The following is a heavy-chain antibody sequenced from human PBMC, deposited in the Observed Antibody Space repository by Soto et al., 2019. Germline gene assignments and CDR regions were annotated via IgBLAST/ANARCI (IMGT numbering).Heavy chain of an antibody. D-gene: IGHD6-19*01. CDR1: GDSYSISTYS. Sequence: SETLSLTCNMSGDSYSISTYSWSWIRQPPGKALQWIGFIYQSGVTSYNPSLASRVSISLDRSSNQCSLKLKSVTAADTAVYFCAGMPYTSGLRFDPWGQGTLVTVSS. J-gene: IGHJ5*02. CDR2: IYQSGVT. CDR3: AGMPYTSGLRFDP. V-gene: IGHV4-30-2*01.